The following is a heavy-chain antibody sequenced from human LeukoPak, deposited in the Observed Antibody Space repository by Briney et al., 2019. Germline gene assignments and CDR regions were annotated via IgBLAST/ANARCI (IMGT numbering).Heavy chain of an antibody. J-gene: IGHJ5*02. D-gene: IGHD6-13*01. CDR2: IDTSTGNP. CDR3: ARDNYGAEEGIGSSLVWFDP. V-gene: IGHV7-4-1*02. CDR1: GYTFTNYA. Sequence: ASVNVSCKASGYTFTNYAINWVRQAPGQGLEWMGWIDTSTGNPTYAQGFTEQFVFSLDTSVSTAYLQISSLKTEDTAVYYCARDNYGAEEGIGSSLVWFDPWGQGTLVTVSS.